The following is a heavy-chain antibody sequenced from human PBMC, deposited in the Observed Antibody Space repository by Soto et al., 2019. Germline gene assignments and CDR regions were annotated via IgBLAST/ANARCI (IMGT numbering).Heavy chain of an antibody. Sequence: GGSLRLSCAASGFTFSSYSMNWVRQAPGKGLEWVSYISSSSSSTIYYADSVKGRFTISRDNAKNSLYLQMNSLRDEDTAVYYCARDHEGHYYDSSGYYDARPFDYWGQGTLVTVSS. CDR2: ISSSSSSTI. D-gene: IGHD3-22*01. V-gene: IGHV3-48*02. CDR3: ARDHEGHYYDSSGYYDARPFDY. J-gene: IGHJ4*02. CDR1: GFTFSSYS.